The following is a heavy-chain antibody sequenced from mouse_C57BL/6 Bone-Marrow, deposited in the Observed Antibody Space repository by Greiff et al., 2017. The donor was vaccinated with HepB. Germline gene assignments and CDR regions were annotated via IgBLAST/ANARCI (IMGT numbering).Heavy chain of an antibody. V-gene: IGHV1-81*01. CDR1: GYTFTSYG. J-gene: IGHJ3*01. Sequence: VQLQQSGAELARPGASVKLSCKASGYTFTSYGISWVKQRTGQGLEWIGEIYPRSGNTYYNEKFKGKATLTADKSSSTAYMELRSLTSEDSAVYFCARIITTVVGAYWGQGTLVTVSA. CDR2: IYPRSGNT. CDR3: ARIITTVVGAY. D-gene: IGHD1-1*01.